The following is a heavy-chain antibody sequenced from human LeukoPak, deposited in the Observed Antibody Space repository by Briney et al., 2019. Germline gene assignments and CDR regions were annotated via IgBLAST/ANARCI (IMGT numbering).Heavy chain of an antibody. CDR1: GDSLSSHY. D-gene: IGHD6-19*01. V-gene: IGHV4-59*11. Sequence: PSETLSLTCTVPGDSLSSHYWTWIRQPPGKGLEWLGYISYIGSTNYNPSLRSRVTISVDTSKNQFSLKLTSVTAADAALYYCARDKVAVDGPRFDPWGQGILVTVSS. J-gene: IGHJ5*02. CDR3: ARDKVAVDGPRFDP. CDR2: ISYIGST.